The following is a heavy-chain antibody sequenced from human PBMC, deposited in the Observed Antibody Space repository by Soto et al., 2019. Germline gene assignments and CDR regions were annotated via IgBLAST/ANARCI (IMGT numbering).Heavy chain of an antibody. CDR1: GFTFKTFV. Sequence: PWESLRLSCPTSGFTFKTFVMNWVRQAPGKGLEWVSYISGSTDTINFADSVRGRFTISRDNAKNSMFLQMDSLRDEDTAVYYCVRQRGVMAAFGYSDYWGQGTLVTVSS. J-gene: IGHJ4*02. CDR3: VRQRGVMAAFGYSDY. V-gene: IGHV3-48*02. D-gene: IGHD2-21*01. CDR2: ISGSTDTI.